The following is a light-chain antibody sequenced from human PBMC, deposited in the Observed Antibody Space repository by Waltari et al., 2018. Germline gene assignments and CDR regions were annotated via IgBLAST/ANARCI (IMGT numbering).Light chain of an antibody. CDR2: VNNDGSH. V-gene: IGLV4-69*01. Sequence: QLVLTQSSSASASLGASVKLTCTLSSGHSTYAIAWHQQQPEKGPRFLMKVNNDGSHNKGDGIPDRCSGSSSGAERYLTISSLQSEDEADYYCQTWGTGIWVFGGGTKLTVL. CDR1: SGHSTYA. J-gene: IGLJ3*02. CDR3: QTWGTGIWV.